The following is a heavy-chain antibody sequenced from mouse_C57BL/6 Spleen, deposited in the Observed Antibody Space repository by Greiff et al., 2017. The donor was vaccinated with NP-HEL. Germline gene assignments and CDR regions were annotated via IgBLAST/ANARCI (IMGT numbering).Heavy chain of an antibody. CDR1: GYTFTDYY. J-gene: IGHJ4*01. CDR3: ARSYGYEAYYYAMDY. V-gene: IGHV1-19*01. D-gene: IGHD2-2*01. CDR2: INPYNGGT. Sequence: EVQLQQSGPVLVKPGASVKMSCKASGYTFTDYYMNWVKQSHGKSLEWIGVINPYNGGTSYNQKFKGKATLTVDKSSSTAYMELNSLTSEDSAVYYCARSYGYEAYYYAMDYWGQGTSVTVSS.